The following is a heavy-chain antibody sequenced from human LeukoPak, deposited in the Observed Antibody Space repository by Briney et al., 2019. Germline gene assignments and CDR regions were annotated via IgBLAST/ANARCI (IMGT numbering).Heavy chain of an antibody. V-gene: IGHV1-46*01. Sequence: VASLKVSCKASGYTFTSYYMHWVRQAPGQGLEWVSIIYSSGGSTSYAQKFQGRVIMTRDMTTSTVYMELRSLRSEDTAVYYCARGPPIVLVITPISHGFDPWGQGTLVTVSS. CDR3: ARGPPIVLVITPISHGFDP. CDR2: IYSSGGST. J-gene: IGHJ5*02. CDR1: GYTFTSYY. D-gene: IGHD3-22*01.